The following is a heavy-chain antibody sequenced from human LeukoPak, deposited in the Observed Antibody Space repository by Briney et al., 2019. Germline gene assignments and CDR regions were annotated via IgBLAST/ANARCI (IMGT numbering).Heavy chain of an antibody. D-gene: IGHD4/OR15-4a*01. CDR3: PRRGSNYGDFLFDY. J-gene: IGHJ4*02. CDR2: IYYSGST. V-gene: IGHV4-39*07. CDR1: GGSISTNSHY. Sequence: SETLSLTCTVSGGSISTNSHYWGWIRQPPGKGLEWIGSIYYSGSTNYNPSLKSRVTMSIDTSKRQFSLKLSSVTAADTAVYYCPRRGSNYGDFLFDYWGQGILVTVSS.